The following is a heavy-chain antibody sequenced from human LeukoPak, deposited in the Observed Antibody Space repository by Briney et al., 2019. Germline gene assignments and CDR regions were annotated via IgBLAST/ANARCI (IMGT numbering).Heavy chain of an antibody. V-gene: IGHV6-1*01. J-gene: IGHJ6*02. Sequence: PSQTLSLTCAISGDSVSSNSATWNWIRQSPSRGLEWLGRTYYRSKWYNDYAVSVKSRITINPDTSKNKFSLQLNSVTPEDTALYFCARDYNLERARYGMDVWGQGTTVTVSS. D-gene: IGHD1-1*01. CDR1: GDSVSSNSAT. CDR3: ARDYNLERARYGMDV. CDR2: TYYRSKWYN.